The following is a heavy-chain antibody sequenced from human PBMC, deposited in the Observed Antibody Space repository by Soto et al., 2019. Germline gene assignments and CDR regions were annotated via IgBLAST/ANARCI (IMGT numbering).Heavy chain of an antibody. Sequence: EVQLVESGGGLVPPGGSLRLSCAASGFTVSSNYMSWVRQAPGKGLEWVSVIYSGGRTYYADSVKGRFTISRENSKNTLYLQMNSLRAEDTAVYYCARGGVATTLYYYYYYYMDVWGNGTTVTVSS. V-gene: IGHV3-66*01. CDR1: GFTVSSNY. J-gene: IGHJ6*03. CDR3: ARGGVATTLYYYYYYYMDV. D-gene: IGHD5-12*01. CDR2: IYSGGRT.